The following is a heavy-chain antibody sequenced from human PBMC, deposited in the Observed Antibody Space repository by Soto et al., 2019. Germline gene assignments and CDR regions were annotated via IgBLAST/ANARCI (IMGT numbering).Heavy chain of an antibody. CDR3: TSAYCSSTSCYTDV. J-gene: IGHJ6*02. V-gene: IGHV1-46*03. CDR2: INPSGGST. Sequence: QVQLVQSGAEVKKPGASVKVSCKASGYTFTSYYMHWVRQAPGQGLEWMGIINPSGGSTSFAQKFQGRVTMTRDTSTSTFYVELSSLRSEDTAVYYCTSAYCSSTSCYTDVWGQGTTVTVSS. CDR1: GYTFTSYY. D-gene: IGHD2-2*02.